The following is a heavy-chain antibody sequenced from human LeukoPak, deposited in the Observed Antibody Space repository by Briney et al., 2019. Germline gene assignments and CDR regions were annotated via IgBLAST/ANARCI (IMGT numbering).Heavy chain of an antibody. J-gene: IGHJ3*02. CDR2: IRYDGSNK. Sequence: GGSLRLSCAASGFSFSSYVMHWVRQAPGEGLEWVAFIRYDGSNKYYADSVKGRLTISRDNSKNTLYLQMNSLRAEDTAAYYCATGDYGAFDIWGQGTMVTVSS. CDR3: ATGDYGAFDI. D-gene: IGHD4-17*01. CDR1: GFSFSSYV. V-gene: IGHV3-30*02.